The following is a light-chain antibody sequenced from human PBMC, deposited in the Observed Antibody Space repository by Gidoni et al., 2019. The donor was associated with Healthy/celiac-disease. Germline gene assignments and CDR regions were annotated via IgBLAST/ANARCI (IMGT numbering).Light chain of an antibody. Sequence: DIQMTQSPSTLSASVGDRVTITCRASQSTSSWLAWYQQKPGKAPKLLIYKASSLESGVPSRFSGSGSGTEFTLTISSLQPDDFATYYCQQYNSSFFTFXPXTKVDIK. V-gene: IGKV1-5*03. J-gene: IGKJ3*01. CDR2: KAS. CDR3: QQYNSSFFT. CDR1: QSTSSW.